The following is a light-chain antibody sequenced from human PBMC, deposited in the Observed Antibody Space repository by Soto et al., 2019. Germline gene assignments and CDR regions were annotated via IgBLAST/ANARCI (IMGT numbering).Light chain of an antibody. J-gene: IGKJ2*01. CDR2: VAS. CDR3: QQYGSAPYT. Sequence: EMVLTQSPGTLSLSPGERATLSCRASQSVSSSYLAWYQQKPGQAPRLLIYVASSRATGIPDGFSGSGSGTDFTLTICRLEPEDFGVYYSQQYGSAPYTFVQGTKLEVK. V-gene: IGKV3-20*01. CDR1: QSVSSSY.